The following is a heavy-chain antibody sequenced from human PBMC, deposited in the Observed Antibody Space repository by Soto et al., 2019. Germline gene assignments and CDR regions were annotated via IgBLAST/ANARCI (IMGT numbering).Heavy chain of an antibody. D-gene: IGHD3-22*01. CDR2: IIPIFGTA. CDR3: ASALDYDSSGHPLYYFCY. Sequence: QVQLVQSGAEVKKPGSSVKVSCKASGGTFSSYAISWVRQAPGQGLEWLGGIIPIFGTANYAQKFQGRVTITADESTSTAYMGLSSLSSEDTAVYYGASALDYDSSGHPLYYFCYWGQGTLVTGSS. V-gene: IGHV1-69*01. CDR1: GGTFSSYA. J-gene: IGHJ4*02.